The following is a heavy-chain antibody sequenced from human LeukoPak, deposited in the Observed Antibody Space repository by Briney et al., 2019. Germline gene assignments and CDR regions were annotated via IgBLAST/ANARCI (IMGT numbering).Heavy chain of an antibody. J-gene: IGHJ3*02. D-gene: IGHD3-22*01. V-gene: IGHV3-21*01. CDR1: GFTFSSYS. Sequence: GGSLRLSCAASGFTFSSYSMNWVRQAPGKGLEWVSSISSSSYIYYADSVKGRFTISRDNAKNSLYLQMNSLRAEDTAVYYCARRITVIVEAGDAFDIWGQGTMVTVSS. CDR3: ARRITVIVEAGDAFDI. CDR2: ISSSSYI.